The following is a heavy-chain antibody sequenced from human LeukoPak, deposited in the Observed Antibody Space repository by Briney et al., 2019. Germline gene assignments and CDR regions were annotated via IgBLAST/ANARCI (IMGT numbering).Heavy chain of an antibody. Sequence: GGSLRLSCAASGFTFSSYEMNWVRQAPGKGLEWVSAISGSGGSTYYADSVKGRFTISRDNSKNTLYLQMNSLRAEDTAVYYCAKGGPYSSSLRAFDIWGQGTMVTVSS. CDR3: AKGGPYSSSLRAFDI. V-gene: IGHV3-23*01. D-gene: IGHD6-13*01. CDR2: ISGSGGST. CDR1: GFTFSSYE. J-gene: IGHJ3*02.